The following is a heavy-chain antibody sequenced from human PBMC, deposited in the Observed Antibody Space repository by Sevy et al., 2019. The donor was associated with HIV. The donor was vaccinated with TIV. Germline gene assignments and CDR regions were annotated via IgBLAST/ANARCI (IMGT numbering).Heavy chain of an antibody. CDR3: THTVLDQVDYGEWFYAFDI. J-gene: IGHJ3*02. CDR1: GFSLSTSGVG. CDR2: IYWDDDK. V-gene: IGHV2-5*02. D-gene: IGHD4-17*01. Sequence: SGPTLVNPTQTLTLTCTFSGFSLSTSGVGVGWIRQPPGKALEWLALIYWDDDKRYSPSLKSRLTITKDTSKNQVVRTMTNSDPVDTATYYCTHTVLDQVDYGEWFYAFDIWGQGTMVTVSS.